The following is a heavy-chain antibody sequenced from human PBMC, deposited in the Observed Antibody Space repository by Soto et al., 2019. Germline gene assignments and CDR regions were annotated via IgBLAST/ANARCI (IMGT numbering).Heavy chain of an antibody. Sequence: SETLSLTCTVSGGSVSSGSYYWSWIRQPPGKGLEWIGYIYYSGSTNYNPSLKSRVTISVDTSKNQFSLKLSSVTAADTAVYYCARGSCSGGRRIKDYGMDVWGQGTTVTVSS. V-gene: IGHV4-61*01. CDR1: GGSVSSGSYY. D-gene: IGHD2-15*01. CDR3: ARGSCSGGRRIKDYGMDV. J-gene: IGHJ6*02. CDR2: IYYSGST.